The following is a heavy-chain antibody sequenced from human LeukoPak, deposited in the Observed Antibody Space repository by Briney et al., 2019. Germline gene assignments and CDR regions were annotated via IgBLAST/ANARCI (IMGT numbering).Heavy chain of an antibody. D-gene: IGHD6-13*01. Sequence: PSETLSLTCTVSGGSISSYYWSGIRQPAGKGLEWIGRIYTSGSTNYNPSLKSRVTMSVDTSKNQFSLRLSSVTAADTAVYYCARVTGYVMEDYFDYWGQGTLVTVSS. CDR1: GGSISSYY. V-gene: IGHV4-4*07. CDR3: ARVTGYVMEDYFDY. J-gene: IGHJ4*02. CDR2: IYTSGST.